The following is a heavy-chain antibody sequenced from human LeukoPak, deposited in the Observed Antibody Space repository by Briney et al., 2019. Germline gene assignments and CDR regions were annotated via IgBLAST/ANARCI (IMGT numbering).Heavy chain of an antibody. J-gene: IGHJ4*02. CDR3: AKEGSAYCGGDCYSRPDY. Sequence: GGSLRLSCAASGFTFSSYGMHWVRQAPGKGLEWVVVISYDGSNKYYADSVKGRFTISRDNSKNTLYLQMNSLRAEDTAVYYCAKEGSAYCGGDCYSRPDYWGQGTLVTVSS. D-gene: IGHD2-21*02. V-gene: IGHV3-30*18. CDR2: ISYDGSNK. CDR1: GFTFSSYG.